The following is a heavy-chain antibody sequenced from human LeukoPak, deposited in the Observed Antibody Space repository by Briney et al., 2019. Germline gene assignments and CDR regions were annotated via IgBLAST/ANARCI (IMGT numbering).Heavy chain of an antibody. V-gene: IGHV3-33*01. Sequence: GGSLRLSCAASGFTFSSYGMHWVRQAPGKGLEWVAVIWYDGSNKYYADSVKGRFTISRDNSKNTLYLQMNSLRAEDTAVYYCAREEWELPHAFDIWGLGTMVTVSS. D-gene: IGHD1-26*01. CDR1: GFTFSSYG. CDR2: IWYDGSNK. CDR3: AREEWELPHAFDI. J-gene: IGHJ3*02.